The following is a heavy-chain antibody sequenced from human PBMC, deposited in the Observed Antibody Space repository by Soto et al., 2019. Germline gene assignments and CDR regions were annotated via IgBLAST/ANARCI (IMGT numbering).Heavy chain of an antibody. V-gene: IGHV3-30*18. CDR2: ISYDGRNK. D-gene: IGHD6-19*01. CDR3: VKDGSSGWPYFYDMDV. CDR1: GFTFSSYG. J-gene: IGHJ6*02. Sequence: GGSLRLSCAASGFTFSSYGMHWVRQAPGKGLEWVAVISYDGRNKYYADAVKGRFTISRDKSKNTLYLQMSSLGAEDTAVYYCVKDGSSGWPYFYDMDVWGQGTTVTVSS.